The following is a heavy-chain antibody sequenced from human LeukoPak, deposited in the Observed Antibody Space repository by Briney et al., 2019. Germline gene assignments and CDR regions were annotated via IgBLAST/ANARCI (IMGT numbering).Heavy chain of an antibody. CDR2: IYHSGST. CDR3: ARAKSSSGLL. CDR1: GDSINNTHYY. V-gene: IGHV4-39*07. D-gene: IGHD6-6*01. Sequence: PSETLSLTCTVSGDSINNTHYYWDWIRQPPGKGLEWIGSIYHSGSTYYNPSLKSRVTISVDTSKNQFSLKLSSVTAADTAVYYCARAKSSSGLLWGQGTLVTVSS. J-gene: IGHJ4*02.